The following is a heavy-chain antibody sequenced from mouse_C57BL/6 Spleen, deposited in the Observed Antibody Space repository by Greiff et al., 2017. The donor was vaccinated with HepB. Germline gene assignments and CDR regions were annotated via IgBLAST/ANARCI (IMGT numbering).Heavy chain of an antibody. CDR3: ARGSTMVTPFDY. D-gene: IGHD2-2*01. J-gene: IGHJ2*01. Sequence: QLKESGAELARPGASVKLSCKASGYTFTSYGISWVKQRTGQGLEWIGEIYPRSGNTYYNEKFKGKATLTADKSSSTAYMELRSLTSEDSAVYFCARGSTMVTPFDYWGQGTTLTVSS. V-gene: IGHV1-81*01. CDR2: IYPRSGNT. CDR1: GYTFTSYG.